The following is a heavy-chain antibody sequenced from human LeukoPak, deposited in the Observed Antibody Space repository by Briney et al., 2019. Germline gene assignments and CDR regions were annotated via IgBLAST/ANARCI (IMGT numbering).Heavy chain of an antibody. Sequence: GASVKVSCKASGYTFTSYYMHWVRQAPGQGLEWMGWMNPNSGNTGYAQKFQGRVTMTRNTSISTAYMELSSLRSEDTAVYYCARGPSMVVTHGDYWGQGTLVTVSS. CDR1: GYTFTSYY. J-gene: IGHJ4*02. CDR2: MNPNSGNT. V-gene: IGHV1-8*02. D-gene: IGHD4-23*01. CDR3: ARGPSMVVTHGDY.